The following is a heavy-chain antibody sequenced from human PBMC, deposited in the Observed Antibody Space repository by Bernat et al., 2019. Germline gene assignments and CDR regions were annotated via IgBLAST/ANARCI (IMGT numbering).Heavy chain of an antibody. Sequence: QVQLVESGGGVVQPGRSLRLSCAASGFTFSSYAMHWVRQAPGKGLEWVAVISYDGSNKYYADSVKGRFTISRDNSKNTLYLQMNSLGAEDTAVYYCAGALGVAATPRYWGQGTLVTVSS. CDR1: GFTFSSYA. J-gene: IGHJ4*02. D-gene: IGHD2-15*01. V-gene: IGHV3-30-3*01. CDR2: ISYDGSNK. CDR3: AGALGVAATPRY.